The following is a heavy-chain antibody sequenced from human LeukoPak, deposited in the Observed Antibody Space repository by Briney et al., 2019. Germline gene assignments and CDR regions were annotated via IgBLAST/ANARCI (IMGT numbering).Heavy chain of an antibody. CDR2: VHYSGST. V-gene: IGHV4-30-4*01. D-gene: IGHD3-10*01. Sequence: SETLSLTCTVSGGSISSGDYYWNWIRQPPGKGLEWIGYVHYSGSTYYSPSLKSRVTISVDTSKNRFSLRLTSVTAADTAVYYCALLPYGSGNYYNVDYWGQGTEVTVSS. J-gene: IGHJ4*02. CDR3: ALLPYGSGNYYNVDY. CDR1: GGSISSGDYY.